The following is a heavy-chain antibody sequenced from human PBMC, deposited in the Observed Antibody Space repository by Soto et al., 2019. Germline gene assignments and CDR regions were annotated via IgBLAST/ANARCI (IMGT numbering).Heavy chain of an antibody. CDR1: GYTFTSYG. J-gene: IGHJ6*02. V-gene: IGHV1-18*01. CDR3: ARGYDILTGLAYYYGMDV. Sequence: ASVKVSFKISGYTFTSYGISWLRQAPGQGLEWMGWISTHNGDTNFAQKFQGRVTLTTDTSTNTAYMDLRSLTSDDTAVYYCARGYDILTGLAYYYGMDVWGQGTTVTVSS. CDR2: ISTHNGDT. D-gene: IGHD3-9*01.